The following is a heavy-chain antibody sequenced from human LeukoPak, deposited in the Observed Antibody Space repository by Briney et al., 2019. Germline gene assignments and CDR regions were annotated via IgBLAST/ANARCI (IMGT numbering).Heavy chain of an antibody. V-gene: IGHV3-23*01. CDR2: VSDRDDST. Sequence: PGGSLRLSCATSGFTFKTYAMSWVRQAPGKGLEWVSTVSDRDDSTYYADSVKGRFTISRDSSKNTLFLQMSSLRAEDMAVYYCAKVVPRGCGWAFDYWGQGALVTVSS. J-gene: IGHJ4*02. CDR3: AKVVPRGCGWAFDY. D-gene: IGHD6-19*01. CDR1: GFTFKTYA.